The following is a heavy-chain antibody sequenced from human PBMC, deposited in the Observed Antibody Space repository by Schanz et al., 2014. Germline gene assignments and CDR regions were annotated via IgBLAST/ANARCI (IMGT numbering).Heavy chain of an antibody. J-gene: IGHJ4*02. CDR1: GFTFSSYG. Sequence: LVESGGGVVQPGRSLRLSCAASGFTFSSYGMHWVRQVPGKGLEWVASVNTDGGGKFYVDSVKGRFTIFRDNAKATVSXXXXXLGAEDTAVYYCARCEDYWGQGTLVTVSS. CDR3: ARCEDY. CDR2: VNTDGGGK. V-gene: IGHV3-7*01.